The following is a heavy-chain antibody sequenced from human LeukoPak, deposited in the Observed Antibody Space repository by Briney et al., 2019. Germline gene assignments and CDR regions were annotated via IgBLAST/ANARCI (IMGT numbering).Heavy chain of an antibody. CDR2: FTSDGNSM. CDR3: ARAQVGTPTDC. D-gene: IGHD1-26*01. V-gene: IGHV3-74*01. Sequence: PGGSLRLSCAASGFTLSSYTMYWVRQAPGRGLVWVARFTSDGNSMTYADFVKGRFTVPRDIAKNTLYLQMNSLRAEDTAVYYCARAQVGTPTDCWGQGTLVTVSS. J-gene: IGHJ4*02. CDR1: GFTLSSYT.